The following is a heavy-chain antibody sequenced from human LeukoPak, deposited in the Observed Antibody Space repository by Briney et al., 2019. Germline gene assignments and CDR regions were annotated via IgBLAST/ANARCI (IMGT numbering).Heavy chain of an antibody. J-gene: IGHJ6*03. CDR1: GFTVSSNY. V-gene: IGHV3-66*02. Sequence: RGSLRLSCAASGFTVSSNYMSWVRQAPGKGLEWVSVIYSGGSTYYADSVKGRFTISRDNSKNTLYLQMNSLRAEDTAVYYCARDLATIAHYYYYMDVWGKGTTVTVSS. CDR2: IYSGGST. D-gene: IGHD5-12*01. CDR3: ARDLATIAHYYYYMDV.